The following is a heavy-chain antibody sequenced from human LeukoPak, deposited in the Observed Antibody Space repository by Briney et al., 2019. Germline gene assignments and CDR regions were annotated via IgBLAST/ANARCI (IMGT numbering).Heavy chain of an antibody. CDR1: GFTFSSYD. Sequence: GGSLRLSCAASGFTFSSYDMHWVRQATGKGLEWVSAIGTAGDTYYPGSVKGRFTISRENAKNSLYLQMNSLRAGDTAVYYCAKGRNRRYSSGWVFDYWGQGTPVTVSS. D-gene: IGHD6-19*01. CDR2: IGTAGDT. V-gene: IGHV3-13*01. J-gene: IGHJ4*02. CDR3: AKGRNRRYSSGWVFDY.